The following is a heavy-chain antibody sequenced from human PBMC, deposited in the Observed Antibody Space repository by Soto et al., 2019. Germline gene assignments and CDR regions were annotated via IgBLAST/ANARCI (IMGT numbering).Heavy chain of an antibody. CDR2: IIPIFGTA. D-gene: IGHD2-2*02. Sequence: SVKVSCKASGGTFSSYAISWVRQAPGQGLEWMGGIIPIFGTANYAQKFQGRVTITADESTSTAYMELSSLRSEDTAAYYCARRAGLDIAVVPAAISDYYYYGMDVWGQGTTVTVSS. J-gene: IGHJ6*02. V-gene: IGHV1-69*13. CDR1: GGTFSSYA. CDR3: ARRAGLDIAVVPAAISDYYYYGMDV.